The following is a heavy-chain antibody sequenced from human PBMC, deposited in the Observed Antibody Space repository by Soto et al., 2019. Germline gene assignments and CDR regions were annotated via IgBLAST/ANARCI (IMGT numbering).Heavy chain of an antibody. CDR2: ISGSGGST. CDR1: GFTFSSYS. D-gene: IGHD5-12*01. Sequence: PGGSLRLSCAASGFTFSSYSMSWVRQAPGKGLEWVSAISGSGGSTYYADSVKGRFTISRDNSKNTLYLQMNSLRAEDTAVYYCVKDLGYSGYLIAYWCQAILVTVS. J-gene: IGHJ4*02. V-gene: IGHV3-23*01. CDR3: VKDLGYSGYLIAY.